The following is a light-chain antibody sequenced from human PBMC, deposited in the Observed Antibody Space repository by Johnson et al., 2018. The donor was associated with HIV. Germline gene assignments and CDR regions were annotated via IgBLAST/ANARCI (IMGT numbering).Light chain of an antibody. Sequence: TQPPSVSAAPGQKVTISCSGSSSNIGTNSVSWYQQLPGTAPRLLIYENNKRPSGIPDRFSGSKSGTSATLGITGLQTGDEADYYCGTWDSSLSAEVFGTGTKVTVL. CDR2: ENN. J-gene: IGLJ1*01. CDR1: SSNIGTNS. CDR3: GTWDSSLSAEV. V-gene: IGLV1-51*02.